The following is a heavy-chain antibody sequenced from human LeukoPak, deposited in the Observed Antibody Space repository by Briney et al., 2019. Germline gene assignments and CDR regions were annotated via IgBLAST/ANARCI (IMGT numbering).Heavy chain of an antibody. J-gene: IGHJ4*02. Sequence: SETLSLTCAVFGGSFSAYYWIWIRQPPGKGLEWTGEINHSGNTNYNPSLKSRVIVSVDTSKNHFSLKLSSVTAADTAVYYCASGQYYDLWSGYYVDWGQGTLVTVSA. CDR3: ASGQYYDLWSGYYVD. V-gene: IGHV4-34*01. CDR2: INHSGNT. D-gene: IGHD3-3*01. CDR1: GGSFSAYY.